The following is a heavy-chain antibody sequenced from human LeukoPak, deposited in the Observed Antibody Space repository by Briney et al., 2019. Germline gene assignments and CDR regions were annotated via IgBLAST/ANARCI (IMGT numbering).Heavy chain of an antibody. D-gene: IGHD3-3*01. J-gene: IGHJ4*02. CDR3: ARVHTMGYYFDY. V-gene: IGHV4-59*01. Sequence: SETLSLTCTVSGGSISSYYWSWIRQPPGKGLEWIGYIYYSGSTNYNPSLKSRVTISVDTSKIQFSLKLSSVTAADTAVYYCARVHTMGYYFDYWGQGTLVTVSS. CDR1: GGSISSYY. CDR2: IYYSGST.